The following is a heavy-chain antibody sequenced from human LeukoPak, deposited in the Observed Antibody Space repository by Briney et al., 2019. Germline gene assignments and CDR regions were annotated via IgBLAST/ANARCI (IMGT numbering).Heavy chain of an antibody. CDR3: ARDLGYSHDY. V-gene: IGHV3-30*04. Sequence: GRSLRLSCAASGFTFSSYAMHWVRQAPGKGLEWVAVISYDGSNKYYADSVKSRFTISRDNSKNTLYLQMNSLRAEDTAVYYCARDLGYSHDYWGQGTLVTVSS. CDR2: ISYDGSNK. J-gene: IGHJ4*02. CDR1: GFTFSSYA. D-gene: IGHD5-18*01.